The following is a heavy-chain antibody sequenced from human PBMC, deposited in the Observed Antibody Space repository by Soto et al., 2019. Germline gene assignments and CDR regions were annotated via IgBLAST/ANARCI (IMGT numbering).Heavy chain of an antibody. Sequence: PGGSLRLSCAASGFTFSSYWMHWVRQAPGKGLVWVSRINSDGSSTSYADSVKGRFTISRDNAKNTLYLQMNSLRAEDTAVYYCARGIVGASAWFDPWGQGTLVTVYS. CDR2: INSDGSST. CDR3: ARGIVGASAWFDP. D-gene: IGHD1-26*01. V-gene: IGHV3-74*01. J-gene: IGHJ5*02. CDR1: GFTFSSYW.